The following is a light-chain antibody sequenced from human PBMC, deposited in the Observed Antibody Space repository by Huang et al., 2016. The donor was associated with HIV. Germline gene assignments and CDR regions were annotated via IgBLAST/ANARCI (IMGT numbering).Light chain of an antibody. CDR2: DAS. CDR1: QSVRNY. V-gene: IGKV3-11*01. CDR3: QQRSDWPPWT. J-gene: IGKJ1*01. Sequence: EIVLTQSPATLSLSPGERATLSCRASQSVRNYLAWYQQKPGQAPRLLIYDASNRATGTPARFSGIGSGTDFTLTISSLEPEDFAVYYCQQRSDWPPWTFGQGTKVEIK.